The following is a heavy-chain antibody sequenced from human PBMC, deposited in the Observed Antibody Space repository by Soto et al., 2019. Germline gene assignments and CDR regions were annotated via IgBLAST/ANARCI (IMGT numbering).Heavy chain of an antibody. Sequence: QVQLVQSGAEVKKPEASVKVSCTASGYMFTDYYIHWVRQAPGQGLEWMGWINPNSGDTLYAQRFQGRVTMTRDTSISTAYMHLSRLRSDDTAIYYCARDLTIVPATHPRLENYGMDVWGQGTTVIVSS. CDR2: INPNSGDT. CDR1: GYMFTDYY. D-gene: IGHD2-2*01. J-gene: IGHJ6*02. CDR3: ARDLTIVPATHPRLENYGMDV. V-gene: IGHV1-2*02.